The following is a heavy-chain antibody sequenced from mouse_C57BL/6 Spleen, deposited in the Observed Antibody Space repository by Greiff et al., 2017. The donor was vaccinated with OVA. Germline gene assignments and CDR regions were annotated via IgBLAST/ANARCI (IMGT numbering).Heavy chain of an antibody. CDR1: GYTFTSYW. CDR3: ARRVYYGSSYVFAY. CDR2: IHPNSGST. J-gene: IGHJ3*01. D-gene: IGHD1-1*01. Sequence: QVQLKQPGAELVKPGASVKLSCKASGYTFTSYWMHWVKQRPGQGLEWIGMIHPNSGSTNYNQKFKSKATLTVDKSSSTAYMQLSSLTSEDSAVYYCARRVYYGSSYVFAYWGQGTLVTVSA. V-gene: IGHV1-64*01.